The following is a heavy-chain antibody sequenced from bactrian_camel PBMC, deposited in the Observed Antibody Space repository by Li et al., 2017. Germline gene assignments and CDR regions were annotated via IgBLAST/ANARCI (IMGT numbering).Heavy chain of an antibody. CDR2: IDSDGST. J-gene: IGHJ4*01. Sequence: HVQLVESGGGSVQAGGSLRLSCAASGFGYCNYDMSWYRQAPGKEREFVSAIDSDGSTSYADSVKGRFAISRDDAKNAWYLQMNSLTIDDTGVYYCAACGTAYQGQGTQVTVS. V-gene: IGHV3S53*01. CDR1: GFGYCNYD.